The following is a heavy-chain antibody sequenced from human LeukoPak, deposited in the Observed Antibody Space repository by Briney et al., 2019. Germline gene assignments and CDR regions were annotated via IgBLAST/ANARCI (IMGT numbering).Heavy chain of an antibody. CDR3: ARNGYSGYDRLNWFDP. CDR1: GFTFSDYY. CDR2: NSSGSTYT. V-gene: IGHV3-11*03. Sequence: GGSLRLSCAASGFTFSDYYMTWIRQAPGKGLEWISFNSSGSTYTNYADSVKGRFTISRDNAKNSLYLQMNSLRVEDTAVYYCARNGYSGYDRLNWFDPWGQGTLVTVSS. D-gene: IGHD5-12*01. J-gene: IGHJ5*02.